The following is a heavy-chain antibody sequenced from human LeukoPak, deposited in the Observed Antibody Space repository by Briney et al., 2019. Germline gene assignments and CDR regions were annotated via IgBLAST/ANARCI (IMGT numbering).Heavy chain of an antibody. J-gene: IGHJ4*02. CDR3: AKDWDDYYGSGSYFDY. CDR1: GFTFSSYW. D-gene: IGHD3-10*01. CDR2: IKQDGSEK. V-gene: IGHV3-7*01. Sequence: PGGSLRLSCAASGFTFSSYWMSWVRQAPGKGLEWVANIKQDGSEKYYVDSVKGRFTISRDNAKNSLYLQMNSLRAEDTAVYYCAKDWDDYYGSGSYFDYWGQGTLVTVSS.